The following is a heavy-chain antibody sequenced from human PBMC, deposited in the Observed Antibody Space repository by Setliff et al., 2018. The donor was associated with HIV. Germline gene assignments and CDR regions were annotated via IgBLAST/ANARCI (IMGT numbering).Heavy chain of an antibody. J-gene: IGHJ3*01. Sequence: SETLSLTCTVSGGSISTYYWSWIRQPPGKGLEWIGSIYFTGSSDNNPSLKSRVTLSVDTSKHQFSLKLSSVNAADTAVYYCARVQMAYAAFDVWGQGTMVTVSS. V-gene: IGHV4-59*01. CDR3: ARVQMAYAAFDV. CDR2: IYFTGSS. D-gene: IGHD4-17*01. CDR1: GGSISTYY.